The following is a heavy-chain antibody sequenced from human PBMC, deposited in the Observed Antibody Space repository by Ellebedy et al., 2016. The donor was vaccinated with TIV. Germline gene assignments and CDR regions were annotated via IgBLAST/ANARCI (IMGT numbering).Heavy chain of an antibody. CDR3: AKDVRGIQLWLPIDY. V-gene: IGHV3-48*04. CDR1: GFTFSSYS. Sequence: GGSLRLXXAASGFTFSSYSMNWVRQAPGKGLEWVSYISSSGSTIYYADSVKGRFTISRDNAKNSLYLQMNSLRAEDTAVYYCAKDVRGIQLWLPIDYWGQGTLVTVSS. D-gene: IGHD5-18*01. J-gene: IGHJ4*02. CDR2: ISSSGSTI.